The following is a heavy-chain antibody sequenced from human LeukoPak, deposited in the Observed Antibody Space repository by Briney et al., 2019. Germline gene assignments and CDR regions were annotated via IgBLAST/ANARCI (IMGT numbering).Heavy chain of an antibody. J-gene: IGHJ4*02. CDR3: ARDRLFGSGSYYNLYYFDY. D-gene: IGHD3-10*01. V-gene: IGHV4-4*07. CDR2: IYTSGST. CDR1: GGSISSYY. Sequence: SETLSLTCTVSGGSISSYYWSWIRQPAGKGLEWIGRIYTSGSTNYNPSLKSRVTMSVDTSKNQFSLKLSSVTAADTAVYYCARDRLFGSGSYYNLYYFDYWGQGTLVTVSS.